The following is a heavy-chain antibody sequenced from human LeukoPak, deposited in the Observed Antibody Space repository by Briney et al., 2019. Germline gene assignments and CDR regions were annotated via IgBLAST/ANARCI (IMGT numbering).Heavy chain of an antibody. V-gene: IGHV4-59*12. CDR1: GGSISSYY. CDR3: ARGSQADYDFWSGYYHGRYFDY. J-gene: IGHJ4*02. D-gene: IGHD3-3*01. Sequence: PSETLSLTCTVSGGSISSYYWSWIRQPPGKGLEWIGYIYYSGSTNYNPSLKSRVTISIDTSKNQFSLKLSSVTAADTAVYYCARGSQADYDFWSGYYHGRYFDYWGQGTLVTVSS. CDR2: IYYSGST.